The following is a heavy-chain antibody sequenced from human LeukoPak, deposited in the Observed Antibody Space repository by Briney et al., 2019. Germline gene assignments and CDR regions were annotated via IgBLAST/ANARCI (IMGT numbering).Heavy chain of an antibody. CDR2: INHSGST. CDR1: GGSFSGYY. Sequence: SETLSLTCAVYGGSFSGYYWSWIRQPPGKGLEWIGEINHSGSTNYNPSLKSRVTISVDTSKNQFSLKLSSVTAADTAVYYCARGHQNYYTDDYWGQGTLVTVSS. D-gene: IGHD3-22*01. J-gene: IGHJ4*02. CDR3: ARGHQNYYTDDY. V-gene: IGHV4-34*01.